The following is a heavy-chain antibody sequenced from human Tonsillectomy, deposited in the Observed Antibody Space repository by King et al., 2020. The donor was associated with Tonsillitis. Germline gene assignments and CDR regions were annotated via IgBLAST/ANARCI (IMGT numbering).Heavy chain of an antibody. CDR3: ARGEYSSSWYERTSFDY. Sequence: VKLVESGGGLVQPGGSLRLSCAASGFTFSSYDMHWVRQATGKGLEWVSAIGTAGDTYYPGSVKGRFTISRENAKNSLYLQMNSLRAGDTAVYYCARGEYSSSWYERTSFDYWGQGTLVTVSS. V-gene: IGHV3-13*01. CDR1: GFTFSSYD. J-gene: IGHJ4*02. CDR2: IGTAGDT. D-gene: IGHD6-13*01.